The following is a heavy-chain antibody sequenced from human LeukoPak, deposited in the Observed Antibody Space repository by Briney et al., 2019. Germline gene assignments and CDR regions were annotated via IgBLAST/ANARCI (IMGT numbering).Heavy chain of an antibody. CDR2: ISWDGGST. V-gene: IGHV3-43D*03. J-gene: IGHJ4*02. D-gene: IGHD5-18*01. CDR3: AKGGRGYSYGQYYFDY. CDR1: GFTFDDYA. Sequence: PGGSLRLSCAASGFTFDDYAMHWVRQAPGKGLEWVSLISWDGGSTYYADSVKGRFTISRDNSKNSLYPQMNSLRAEDTALYYCAKGGRGYSYGQYYFDYWGQGTLVTVSS.